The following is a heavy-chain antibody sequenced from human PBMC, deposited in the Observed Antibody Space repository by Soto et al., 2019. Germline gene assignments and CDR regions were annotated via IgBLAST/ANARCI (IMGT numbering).Heavy chain of an antibody. D-gene: IGHD4-17*01. CDR2: IYSGGST. J-gene: IGHJ6*02. V-gene: IGHV3-53*01. CDR3: ARDMRGTVYYYYGMDV. Sequence: PGGSLRLSCAASGFTVSSNYMSWVRQAPGKGLEWVSVIYSGGSTYYADSVKGRFTISRDNSKNTLYLQMNSLRAEDTAVYYCARDMRGTVYYYYGMDVWGQGTPVTVSS. CDR1: GFTVSSNY.